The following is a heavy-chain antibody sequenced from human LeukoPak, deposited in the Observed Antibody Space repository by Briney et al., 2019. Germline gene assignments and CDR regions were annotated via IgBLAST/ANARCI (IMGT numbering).Heavy chain of an antibody. D-gene: IGHD1-7*01. J-gene: IGHJ4*02. V-gene: IGHV4-4*09. CDR3: ARLRVSGNYLYYFDY. Sequence: SETLSLTCTVSNGSLSSYHCSWVRQPPGKELAWIGYILTSGTTNYHPSLKSRLTISVDTSKTQFTLKLNSVTAADTAVYYCARLRVSGNYLYYFDYWGQGTLVTVSS. CDR1: NGSLSSYH. CDR2: ILTSGTT.